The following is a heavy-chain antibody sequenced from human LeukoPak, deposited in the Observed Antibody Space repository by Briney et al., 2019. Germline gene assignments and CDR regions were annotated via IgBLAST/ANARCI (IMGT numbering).Heavy chain of an antibody. CDR1: GFTFSSYA. Sequence: GSLRLSCEASGFTFSSYAMHWVRQAPGKGLAWVGRIKSKTDGGTTDYAAPVKGRFTISRDDSKNTLYLQMNSLKTEDTAVYYCTTGPNSSGWWANCWGQGTLVTVSS. CDR2: IKSKTDGGTT. V-gene: IGHV3-15*07. D-gene: IGHD6-19*01. CDR3: TTGPNSSGWWANC. J-gene: IGHJ4*02.